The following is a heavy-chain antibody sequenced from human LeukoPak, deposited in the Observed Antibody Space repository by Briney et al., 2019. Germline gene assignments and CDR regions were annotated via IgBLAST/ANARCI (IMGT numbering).Heavy chain of an antibody. CDR2: IIPIFGTA. J-gene: IGHJ6*03. D-gene: IGHD2-2*01. CDR1: GGTFSSYA. Sequence: SVKVSCKASGGTFSSYAISWVRQAPGQGLEWMGGIIPIFGTANYAQKFQGRVTITADESTSTVYMELSSLRSEDTAVYYCSRADIVVVPAAERGGYYYMDVWGKGTTVTVSS. V-gene: IGHV1-69*13. CDR3: SRADIVVVPAAERGGYYYMDV.